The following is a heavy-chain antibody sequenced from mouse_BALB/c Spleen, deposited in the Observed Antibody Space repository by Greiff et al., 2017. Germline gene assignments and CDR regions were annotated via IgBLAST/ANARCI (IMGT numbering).Heavy chain of an antibody. V-gene: IGHV5-6-5*01. CDR2: ISSGGST. J-gene: IGHJ3*01. CDR1: GFTFSSYA. D-gene: IGHD2-4*01. Sequence: EVKVEESGGGLVKPGGSLKLSCAASGFTFSSYAMSWVRQTPEKRLEWVASISSGGSTYYPDSVKGRFTISRDNARNILYLQMSSLRSEDTAMYYCAREAYYDYDGGSFAYWGQGTLVTVSA. CDR3: AREAYYDYDGGSFAY.